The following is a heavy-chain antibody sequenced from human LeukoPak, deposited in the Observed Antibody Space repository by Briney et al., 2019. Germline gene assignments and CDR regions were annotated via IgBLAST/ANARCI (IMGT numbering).Heavy chain of an antibody. CDR1: GFTFSSYS. Sequence: GGSLRLSCAASGFTFSSYSMNWVRQAPGKGLEWVSSISSSSSYIYYADSVKGRFTISRDNAKNSLYLQMNSLRAEDTAVYYCARGFGFLEWLSPDYWGQGTLVTVS. V-gene: IGHV3-21*01. CDR2: ISSSSSYI. D-gene: IGHD3-3*01. J-gene: IGHJ4*02. CDR3: ARGFGFLEWLSPDY.